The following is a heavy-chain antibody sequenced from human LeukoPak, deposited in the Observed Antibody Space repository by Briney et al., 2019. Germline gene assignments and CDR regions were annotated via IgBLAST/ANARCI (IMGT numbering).Heavy chain of an antibody. Sequence: SETLSLTCAVSGYSITSGYYWGWIRQPPGKGLEWIGSIYHSGTTYQNPSLKSRVTISRDTSKNQFSLKLSSVTATDTAVYYCARVLGMVTAFDHWGQGTPITVSS. CDR1: GYSITSGYY. J-gene: IGHJ4*02. V-gene: IGHV4-38-2*01. CDR3: ARVLGMVTAFDH. D-gene: IGHD2-21*02. CDR2: IYHSGTT.